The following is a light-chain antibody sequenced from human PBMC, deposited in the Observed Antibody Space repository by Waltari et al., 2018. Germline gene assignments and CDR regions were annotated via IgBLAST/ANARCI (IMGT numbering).Light chain of an antibody. Sequence: QSALTHPASVSGSPGQSITISCTGTSSDIGTYNYVSQYQQHPGKAPKLMIYDVSNRPSGVSNRFSGSKSGNTASLTISGLQAEDEADYYCSSYTSRNTWVFGGGTKLTVL. V-gene: IGLV2-14*03. J-gene: IGLJ3*02. CDR2: DVS. CDR1: SSDIGTYNY. CDR3: SSYTSRNTWV.